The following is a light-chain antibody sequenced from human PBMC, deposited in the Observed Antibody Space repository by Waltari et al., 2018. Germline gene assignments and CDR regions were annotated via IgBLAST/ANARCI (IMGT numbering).Light chain of an antibody. CDR2: GAS. CDR3: QRYGGSPLIT. Sequence: EIVLTQSPGTLSLSPGERATLSCRASQSVSSSYLAWYQQKSGQAPRLLIYGASSRATGIPDRFSGSWSGTDFTLTISRLEPEDFAVYYCQRYGGSPLITFGQGTRLEIK. V-gene: IGKV3-20*01. CDR1: QSVSSSY. J-gene: IGKJ5*01.